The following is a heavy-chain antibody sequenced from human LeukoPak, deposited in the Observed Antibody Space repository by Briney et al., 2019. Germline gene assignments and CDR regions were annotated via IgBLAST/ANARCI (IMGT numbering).Heavy chain of an antibody. CDR2: MYTAGDT. V-gene: IGHV3-13*01. CDR1: GFTFSNYD. J-gene: IGHJ4*02. Sequence: GGSLRLSCAASGFTFSNYDMHWVRQATGKGLEWVSAMYTAGDTYYPGSVKGRFTISRENAKNSLYLQMNTLRAGDTAVYYCAREPELRLHYRYDSSGYTDYWGQGTLVTVSS. D-gene: IGHD3-22*01. CDR3: AREPELRLHYRYDSSGYTDY.